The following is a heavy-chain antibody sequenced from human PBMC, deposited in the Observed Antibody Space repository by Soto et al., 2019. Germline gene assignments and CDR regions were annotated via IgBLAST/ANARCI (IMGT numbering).Heavy chain of an antibody. CDR2: ICDSVIT. CDR1: GDSVSSSSKC. Sequence: SETLSLTCTVSGDSVSSSSKCWSWVRQPPGKALEWIAYICDSVITNYEPSLKSRVTISTDTSKNQLSLKMTSVTAEDTAVYYCARSGGGSGWLGGQGTLVTVSS. CDR3: ARSGGGSGWL. V-gene: IGHV4-61*01. D-gene: IGHD6-19*01. J-gene: IGHJ1*01.